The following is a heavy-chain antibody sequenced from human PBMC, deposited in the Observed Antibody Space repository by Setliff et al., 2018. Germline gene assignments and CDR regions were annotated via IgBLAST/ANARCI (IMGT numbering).Heavy chain of an antibody. CDR2: IYYSGST. D-gene: IGHD3-16*01. CDR3: ARLRGAFDY. Sequence: LSLTCSVSGVSTRSYWWSWIRQPPGKGLEWIGYIYYSGSTSYNPSLESRVSISIDTSKNQFSLKLTSATAADTAVYYCARLRGAFDYWGQGTLVTVSS. V-gene: IGHV4-59*01. J-gene: IGHJ4*02. CDR1: GVSTRSYW.